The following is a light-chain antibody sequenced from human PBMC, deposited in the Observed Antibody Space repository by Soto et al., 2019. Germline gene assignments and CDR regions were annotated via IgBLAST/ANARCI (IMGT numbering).Light chain of an antibody. CDR1: QTIINY. V-gene: IGKV1-39*01. CDR2: GSS. Sequence: DIQMTQSPSSLSAYIGDRVTITCRASQTIINYLNWYHQKPVTAPRLLNYGSSNLESGVPSRFSGSGSGTDFILSITSLQPEDFGTCYCRQSLGFPRSFGQWTKVEIK. J-gene: IGKJ1*01. CDR3: RQSLGFPRS.